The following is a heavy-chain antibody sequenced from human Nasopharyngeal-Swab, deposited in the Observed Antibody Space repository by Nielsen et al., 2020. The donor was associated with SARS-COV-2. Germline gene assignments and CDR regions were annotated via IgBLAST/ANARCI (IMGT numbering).Heavy chain of an antibody. V-gene: IGHV3-33*01. D-gene: IGHD2-2*01. Sequence: GGSLRLSCTASGFTFSNYDIHWLRQTPGKGLEWVAVMWYAGSSERYADSVKGRFTISRDISKNTLYLQMNSLRAEDTAVYYCARESGVSSTSPFDRWGRGTLVTVSS. CDR2: MWYAGSSE. CDR3: ARESGVSSTSPFDR. J-gene: IGHJ4*02. CDR1: GFTFSNYD.